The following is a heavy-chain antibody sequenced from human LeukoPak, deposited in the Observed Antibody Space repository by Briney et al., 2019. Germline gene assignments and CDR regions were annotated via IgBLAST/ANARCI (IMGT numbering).Heavy chain of an antibody. D-gene: IGHD2-21*02. Sequence: GGSLRLSCAPSGFTFSTSAMGWVRQAPGKGLEWVSSIKGGGGDPFYADSVKGRFTISRDNSKNTLFLQLNSLRADDSAVYYCAKGGHDFNPFYWWGQGTLVTVSS. J-gene: IGHJ4*02. CDR3: AKGGHDFNPFYW. CDR1: GFTFSTSA. V-gene: IGHV3-23*01. CDR2: IKGGGGDP.